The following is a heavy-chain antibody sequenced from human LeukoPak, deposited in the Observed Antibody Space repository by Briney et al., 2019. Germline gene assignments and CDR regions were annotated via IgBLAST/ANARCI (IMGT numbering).Heavy chain of an antibody. CDR2: IPYDGSNK. J-gene: IGHJ6*02. D-gene: IGHD6-19*01. V-gene: IGHV3-30-3*01. CDR1: GFTFSSYA. CDR3: ARGTPSSSGWLYYGMDV. Sequence: PGGSLRLSCAASGFTFSSYAMHWVRQAPGKGLEWVAVIPYDGSNKYYADSVKGRFTISRDNSKNTLYLQMNSLRAEDTAVYYCARGTPSSSGWLYYGMDVRGQGTTVTVSS.